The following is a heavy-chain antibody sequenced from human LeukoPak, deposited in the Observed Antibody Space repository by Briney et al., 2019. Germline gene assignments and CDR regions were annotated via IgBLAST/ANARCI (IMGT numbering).Heavy chain of an antibody. J-gene: IGHJ4*02. CDR3: ARDRYYYDSSGQAGTIDY. D-gene: IGHD3-22*01. V-gene: IGHV4-39*07. Sequence: SETLSLTCTVSDGSISSSTYYWAWIRQPPGKGLEWIGSIYYGVTTYYNPSLKSRVTISVDTSKNHFSLKLSSVTAADTAVYYCARDRYYYDSSGQAGTIDYWGQGTLVTVSS. CDR2: IYYGVTT. CDR1: DGSISSSTYY.